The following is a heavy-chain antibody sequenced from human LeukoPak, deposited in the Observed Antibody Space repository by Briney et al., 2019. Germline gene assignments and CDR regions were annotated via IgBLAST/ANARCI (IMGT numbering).Heavy chain of an antibody. D-gene: IGHD2-15*01. CDR2: IYPGDSDT. Sequence: GESLKISCKGSGYDFPTYWIGWVRQMPGRGLEWVGIIYPGDSDTRYSPSFQGQVTISADKSISTAYLQWSSLKASDTAMYYCARAKYCSGGTCYAEYWGQGTLVTVSS. CDR3: ARAKYCSGGTCYAEY. CDR1: GYDFPTYW. V-gene: IGHV5-51*01. J-gene: IGHJ4*02.